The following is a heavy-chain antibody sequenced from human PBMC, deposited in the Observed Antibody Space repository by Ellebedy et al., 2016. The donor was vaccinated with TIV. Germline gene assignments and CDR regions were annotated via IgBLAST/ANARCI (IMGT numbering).Heavy chain of an antibody. CDR1: GGCFNSYY. CDR3: ARFIYFDSGEDWFSP. Sequence: SETLSLTXTVSGGCFNSYYWTWIRQPPGKGLEWVGHLTHTGRTNYNPSLQSRVAISLDSSKTRLSLNLTSVTAADTAVYYCARFIYFDSGEDWFSPWGQGILVTVSS. V-gene: IGHV4-59*08. CDR2: LTHTGRT. J-gene: IGHJ5*02. D-gene: IGHD3-22*01.